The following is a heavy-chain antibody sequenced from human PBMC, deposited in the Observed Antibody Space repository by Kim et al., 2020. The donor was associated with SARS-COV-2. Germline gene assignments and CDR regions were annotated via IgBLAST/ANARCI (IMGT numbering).Heavy chain of an antibody. D-gene: IGHD3-10*01. V-gene: IGHV1-69*13. CDR2: IIPVSRAS. CDR1: GGIFTSYA. CDR3: ARVRLKWFVGLHKYYFYLRAV. Sequence: SVKVSCKASGGIFTSYAINWVRQAPGQGLEWMGGIIPVSRASNHSQKFQGRVTITADASSYTAYMELSSLRSEDTAIYYCARVRLKWFVGLHKYYFYLRAVGGRGPTVIV. J-gene: IGHJ6*03.